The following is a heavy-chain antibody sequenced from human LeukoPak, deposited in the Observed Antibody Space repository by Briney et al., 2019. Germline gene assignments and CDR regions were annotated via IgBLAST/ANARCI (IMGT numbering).Heavy chain of an antibody. CDR2: IKQDGSEK. J-gene: IGHJ4*02. Sequence: GGSLRLSCAASGFTFSSYWMSWVRQAPGKGLEWVANIKQDGSEKYYVDSVKGRFTISRDNAKNSLYLQMNSLRAEDTAVYYCARDPRFDWLLGLFDYWGQGTLVTVSS. CDR1: GFTFSSYW. V-gene: IGHV3-7*01. D-gene: IGHD3-9*01. CDR3: ARDPRFDWLLGLFDY.